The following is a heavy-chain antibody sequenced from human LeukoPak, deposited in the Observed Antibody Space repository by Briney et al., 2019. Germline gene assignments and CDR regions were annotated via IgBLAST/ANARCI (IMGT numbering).Heavy chain of an antibody. CDR3: ARHVVAVGFDY. CDR2: ISYDGFNK. Sequence: GRSLRLSCAASGSMHWVRQAPGKGLAWVAVISYDGFNKYYAESVKGRFTISRDNSKNTLCLQMNSLRAEDTAVYYCARHVVAVGFDYWGQGTLVTVSS. CDR1: GS. J-gene: IGHJ4*02. V-gene: IGHV3-30*04. D-gene: IGHD3-22*01.